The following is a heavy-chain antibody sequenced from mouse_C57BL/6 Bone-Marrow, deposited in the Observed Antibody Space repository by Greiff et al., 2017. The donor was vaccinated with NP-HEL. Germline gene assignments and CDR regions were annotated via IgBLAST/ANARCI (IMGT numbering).Heavy chain of an antibody. CDR2: IYPGNSDT. Sequence: VHVKQSGTVLARPGASVKMSCKTSGYTFTSYWMHWVKQRPGQGLEWIGAIYPGNSDTSYNQKFKGKAKLTAVTSASTAYMELSSLTNEDSAVYYCTNYDYDEIFDYWGQGTTLTVSS. J-gene: IGHJ2*01. D-gene: IGHD2-4*01. CDR3: TNYDYDEIFDY. CDR1: GYTFTSYW. V-gene: IGHV1-5*01.